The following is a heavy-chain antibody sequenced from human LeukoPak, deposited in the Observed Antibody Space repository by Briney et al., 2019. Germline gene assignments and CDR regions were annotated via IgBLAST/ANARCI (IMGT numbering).Heavy chain of an antibody. D-gene: IGHD2-2*01. Sequence: GGSLRLSCAASGFTFSSYGMHWVRQAPGKGLEWVAVISYDGSNKYYADSVKGRFTISRDNSKNTLYLQMNSLRAEDTAVYYCAKDSGGEGRVVPAAMEYNWFDPWGQGTLVTVSS. CDR1: GFTFSSYG. CDR3: AKDSGGEGRVVPAAMEYNWFDP. CDR2: ISYDGSNK. V-gene: IGHV3-30*18. J-gene: IGHJ5*02.